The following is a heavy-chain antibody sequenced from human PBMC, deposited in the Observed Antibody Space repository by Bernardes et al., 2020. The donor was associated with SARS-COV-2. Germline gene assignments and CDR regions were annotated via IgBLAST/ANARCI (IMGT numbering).Heavy chain of an antibody. V-gene: IGHV3-11*01. J-gene: IGHJ6*02. D-gene: IGHD3-9*01. CDR1: GFTFSDYY. CDR2: ISSSGSTI. CDR3: ARDDFRRYFDWLLSDEDYYGMDV. Sequence: GGSLRLSRAASGFTFSDYYMSWIRQAPGKGLEWVSYISSSGSTIYYADSVKGRFTISRDNAKNSLYLQMNSLRAEDTAVYYCARDDFRRYFDWLLSDEDYYGMDVWGQGTTVTVSS.